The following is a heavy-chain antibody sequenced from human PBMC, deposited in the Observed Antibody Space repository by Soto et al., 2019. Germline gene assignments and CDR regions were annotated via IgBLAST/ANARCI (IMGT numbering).Heavy chain of an antibody. V-gene: IGHV3-48*02. D-gene: IGHD5-12*01. Sequence: GGSLSLSCAASGFTFDDYTMHWVRQSPGKGLEWVSHISRSSSTIYYADSVKGRFTISRDNAKNSLYLQMNSLRDEDTAVYYCAREGYPFDYWGQGTLVTVSS. CDR3: AREGYPFDY. J-gene: IGHJ4*02. CDR2: ISRSSSTI. CDR1: GFTFDDYT.